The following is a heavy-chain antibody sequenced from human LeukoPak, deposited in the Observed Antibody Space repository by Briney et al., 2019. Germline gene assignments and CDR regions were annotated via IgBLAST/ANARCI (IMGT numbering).Heavy chain of an antibody. Sequence: PGGSLRLSCAASGFTFRNYAMSWVRQAPGKGLEWVSDISGSGGSTYYADSVKGRFTISRDNSKNTLYLQMNSLRAEDTAVYYCAKPQYDLDPRRYSAGDHWGQGPGVSV. D-gene: IGHD2-15*01. CDR3: AKPQYDLDPRRYSAGDH. V-gene: IGHV3-23*01. J-gene: IGHJ4*02. CDR1: GFTFRNYA. CDR2: ISGSGGST.